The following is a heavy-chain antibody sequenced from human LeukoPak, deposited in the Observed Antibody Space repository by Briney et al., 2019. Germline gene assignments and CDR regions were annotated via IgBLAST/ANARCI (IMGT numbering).Heavy chain of an antibody. CDR1: GFTFNNYG. J-gene: IGHJ1*01. CDR3: AKDPPHYCSSTSCYMVGYFQH. V-gene: IGHV3-30*02. Sequence: GGSLRLSCAASGFTFNNYGMHWVRQAPGKGLEWVAFIRYDGSNKYYADSVKGRFTISRDNSKNTLYLQMNSLRAEDTAVYYCAKDPPHYCSSTSCYMVGYFQHWGQGTLVTVSS. D-gene: IGHD2-2*02. CDR2: IRYDGSNK.